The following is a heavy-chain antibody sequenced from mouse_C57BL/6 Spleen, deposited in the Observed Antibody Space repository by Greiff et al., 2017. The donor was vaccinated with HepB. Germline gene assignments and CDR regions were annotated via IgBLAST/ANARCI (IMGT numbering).Heavy chain of an antibody. CDR3: ASNYYGSSYGAY. J-gene: IGHJ3*01. V-gene: IGHV3-6*01. D-gene: IGHD1-1*01. CDR1: GYSITSGYY. Sequence: EVQLQESGPGLVKPSQSLSLTCSVTGYSITSGYYWNWIRQFPGNKLEWMGYISYDGSNNYNPSLKNRISITRDTSKNQFFLKLNSVTTEDTATYYCASNYYGSSYGAYWGQGTLVTVSA. CDR2: ISYDGSN.